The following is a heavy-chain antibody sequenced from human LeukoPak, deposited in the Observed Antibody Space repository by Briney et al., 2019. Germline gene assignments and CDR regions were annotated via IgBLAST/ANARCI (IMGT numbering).Heavy chain of an antibody. Sequence: GESLKISCKGSGYSFTSYWIGWVRQMPGKGLEWMGIIYPGDSDTRYSPSFQGQVTISADKSISTAYLQWSSLKASDTAMYYCARRAGAAPKYYYYMDVWGKGTTVTVSS. J-gene: IGHJ6*03. CDR1: GYSFTSYW. CDR2: IYPGDSDT. V-gene: IGHV5-51*01. D-gene: IGHD1-26*01. CDR3: ARRAGAAPKYYYYMDV.